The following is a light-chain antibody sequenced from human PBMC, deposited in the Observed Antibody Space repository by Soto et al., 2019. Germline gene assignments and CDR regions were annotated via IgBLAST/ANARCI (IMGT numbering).Light chain of an antibody. CDR1: SSDVGAYNY. CDR3: QSYDPTLRTSL. J-gene: IGLJ2*01. V-gene: IGLV2-14*01. CDR2: EVS. Sequence: QSVLTQPASVSGSPGQSITISCSGTSSDVGAYNYVSWYQQYPGKAPKLMIYEVSYRPSGVSHRFSGSKSGNTASLTISGLQAEDEADYYCQSYDPTLRTSLFGGGTPLTVL.